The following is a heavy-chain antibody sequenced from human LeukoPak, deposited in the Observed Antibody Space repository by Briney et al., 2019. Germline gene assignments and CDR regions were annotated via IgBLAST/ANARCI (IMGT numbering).Heavy chain of an antibody. J-gene: IGHJ4*02. D-gene: IGHD6-19*01. CDR2: IYMSGTT. Sequence: GGSLRLSCAVSGFTVSSNYMSWVRQAPGKGLEWVSVIYMSGTTYYGDSVKGRFTISRDNSKNTLFLQMNSLRTEGTAVYFCAAPSSVYYNYWGQGTLVTVSS. CDR1: GFTVSSNY. CDR3: AAPSSVYYNY. V-gene: IGHV3-66*02.